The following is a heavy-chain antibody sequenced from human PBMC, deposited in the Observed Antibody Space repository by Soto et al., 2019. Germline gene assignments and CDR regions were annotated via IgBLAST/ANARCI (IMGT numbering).Heavy chain of an antibody. CDR2: INANSGGT. D-gene: IGHD3-16*02. CDR1: GYTFTSYA. J-gene: IGHJ4*02. Sequence: VKVSCKASGYTFTSYAPHWVRQAPGQRLEWMGWINANSGGTKYAQKFQGRVTMTRDTSISTAYMELSRLRSDDTAVYYCAGEGTGIMITFGGVIEYYFDYWGQGTLVTVSS. CDR3: AGEGTGIMITFGGVIEYYFDY. V-gene: IGHV1-2*02.